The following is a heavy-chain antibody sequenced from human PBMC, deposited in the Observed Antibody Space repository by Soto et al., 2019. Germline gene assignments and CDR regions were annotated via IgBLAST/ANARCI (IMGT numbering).Heavy chain of an antibody. J-gene: IGHJ4*02. CDR3: ARGSHSPGIAVAGYYF. CDR1: GVPFSSYA. Sequence: QVQLVQSGAEVKKPGSSVKVSCKASGVPFSSYAISWVRQAPGQGLEWMGGIIPIFGPANYAQKFQGRVTITADESTTTAYLELSSLSSEDTAMYYCARGSHSPGIAVAGYYFWGQGTLVTVAS. D-gene: IGHD6-19*01. V-gene: IGHV1-69*01. CDR2: IIPIFGPA.